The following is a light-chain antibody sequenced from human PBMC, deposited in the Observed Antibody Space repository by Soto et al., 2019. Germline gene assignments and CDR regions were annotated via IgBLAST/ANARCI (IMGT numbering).Light chain of an antibody. Sequence: DIQMPQSPSSLFASVGDRVTITCRASQSFSAYLNWYQQSPGKAPSLLIYAATRLHIGVPSRFSGSGSGTDFTLTISSLQPEDFATYYCQRSYRSISFGHGTRLEMK. V-gene: IGKV1-39*01. J-gene: IGKJ5*01. CDR1: QSFSAY. CDR3: QRSYRSIS. CDR2: AAT.